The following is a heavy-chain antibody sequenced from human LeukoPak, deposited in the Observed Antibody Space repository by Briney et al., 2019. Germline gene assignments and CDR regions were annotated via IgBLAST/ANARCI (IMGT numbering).Heavy chain of an antibody. D-gene: IGHD2-21*02. Sequence: ASVKVSCKASGYTFTSYDINWVRQATGQGLEWMGWMNPNSGNTGYAQKFQGRVTMTRNTSISTAYMELSSLRSEDTAVYYCARAAWVVTAILDPQYYLDYWGQGTLVTVSS. V-gene: IGHV1-8*01. CDR2: MNPNSGNT. CDR1: GYTFTSYD. CDR3: ARAAWVVTAILDPQYYLDY. J-gene: IGHJ4*02.